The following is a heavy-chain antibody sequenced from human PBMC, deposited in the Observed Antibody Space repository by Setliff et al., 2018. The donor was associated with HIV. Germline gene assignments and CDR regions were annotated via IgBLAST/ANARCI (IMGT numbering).Heavy chain of an antibody. V-gene: IGHV4-59*11. D-gene: IGHD4-4*01. CDR2: IYYNVNN. Sequence: SETLSLTCAVSGVSISSQYWSWIRQPPGKGLEWIGFIYYNVNNNYNPSLKSRASISVDTSKNQFSLRLSSVTAADTAVYYCTRGGSMTTLTTWGQGTLVTVSS. CDR3: TRGGSMTTLTT. J-gene: IGHJ4*02. CDR1: GVSISSQY.